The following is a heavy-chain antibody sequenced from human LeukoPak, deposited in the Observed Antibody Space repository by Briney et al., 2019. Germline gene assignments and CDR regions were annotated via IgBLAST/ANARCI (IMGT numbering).Heavy chain of an antibody. CDR1: GFTFHDYA. V-gene: IGHV3-9*01. CDR2: ISWNSGSI. J-gene: IGHJ4*02. CDR3: AKANLFYDSSGYCDY. D-gene: IGHD3-22*01. Sequence: GRSLRLSCAASGFTFHDYAMHWVRQAPGKGLEWVSGISWNSGSIGYADSVKGRFTISRDNAKNSLYLQMNSLRAEDTALYYCAKANLFYDSSGYCDYWGQGTLVTVSS.